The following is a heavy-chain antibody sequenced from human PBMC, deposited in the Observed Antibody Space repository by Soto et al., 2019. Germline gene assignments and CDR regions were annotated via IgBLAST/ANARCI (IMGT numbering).Heavy chain of an antibody. CDR2: IYWDDDT. D-gene: IGHD2-15*01. CDR3: AHRTVLVGAATRWLPFDY. V-gene: IGHV2-5*02. CDR1: GFSLSTSGVG. J-gene: IGHJ4*02. Sequence: QITLKESGPTPVKPTQTLTLTCTFSGFSLSTSGVGVGWIRQSPVKALEWLALIYWDDDTRYRPSLKSRLTITKDTAKNQVFLTMTNMDPVDTVTYYCAHRTVLVGAATRWLPFDYWGQGTMVTVSS.